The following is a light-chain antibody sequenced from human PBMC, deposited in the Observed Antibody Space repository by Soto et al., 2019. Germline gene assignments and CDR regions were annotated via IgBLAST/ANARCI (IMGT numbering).Light chain of an antibody. CDR1: QSITNR. V-gene: IGKV1-5*03. CDR3: QQYDNYPLT. CDR2: KAS. J-gene: IGKJ1*01. Sequence: DIQMTQSPSTLSASVGDRVTITCRASQSITNRLAWNQQTPGKAPKLLIFKASTSQSGVPSSFSGSGSGTEFTLTISSLQPGDFATYYCQQYDNYPLTFGQGTKVEVK.